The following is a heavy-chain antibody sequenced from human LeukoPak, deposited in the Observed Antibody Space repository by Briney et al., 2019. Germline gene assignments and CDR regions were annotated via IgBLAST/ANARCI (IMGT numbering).Heavy chain of an antibody. V-gene: IGHV1-69*05. J-gene: IGHJ4*02. CDR2: IIPIFGTA. CDR3: ARDYYDFWSGYMY. CDR1: GGTFSSYA. Sequence: SVKVSCKAFGGTFSSYAISWVRQAPGQGLEWMGRIIPIFGTANYAQKFQGRVTITTDESTSTAYMELSSLRSEDTAVYYCARDYYDFWSGYMYWGQGTLVTVSS. D-gene: IGHD3-3*01.